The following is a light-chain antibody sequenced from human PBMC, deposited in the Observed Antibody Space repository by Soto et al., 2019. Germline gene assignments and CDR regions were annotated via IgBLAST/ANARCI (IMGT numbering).Light chain of an antibody. V-gene: IGKV1-39*01. CDR3: QHSYSTPYT. CDR2: SAS. Sequence: DIQMTQSPSSLSASVGDRVTVTCRASQSVSSYLNWYQQKPGKAPKLLIYSASTLQSGVPLRFRGSGSGTDFTLTISSLQPEDFATYYCQHSYSTPYTFGQGTKLEIK. J-gene: IGKJ2*01. CDR1: QSVSSY.